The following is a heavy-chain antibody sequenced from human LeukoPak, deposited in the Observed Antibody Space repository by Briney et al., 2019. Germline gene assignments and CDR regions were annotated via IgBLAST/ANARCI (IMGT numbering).Heavy chain of an antibody. CDR2: ISAYNGNT. Sequence: ASVKLSCKASGYTFTSYGISWVRQAPGQGLEWMRWISAYNGNTNYAQKLQGRVTMTTDTSTSTAYMELKSLRSDDTAVYYCARRTTYYYDSSADLTRWGYYYYYMDVWGKGTTVTVSS. J-gene: IGHJ6*03. D-gene: IGHD3-22*01. CDR1: GYTFTSYG. V-gene: IGHV1-18*01. CDR3: ARRTTYYYDSSADLTRWGYYYYYMDV.